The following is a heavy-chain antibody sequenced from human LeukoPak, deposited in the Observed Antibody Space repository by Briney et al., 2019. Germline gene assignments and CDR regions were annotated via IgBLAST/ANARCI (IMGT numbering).Heavy chain of an antibody. V-gene: IGHV3-23*01. Sequence: PGGSLRLSCAASGFTISNQWMHWVRQAPGKGLVWVSGISGSGGDTYYADSVKGRFTISRDNSKNTLYLQMNSLRAEDTAVYYCAKDRSCTNNICHGDFDYWGQGTLVTVSS. J-gene: IGHJ4*02. CDR2: ISGSGGDT. D-gene: IGHD2-8*01. CDR3: AKDRSCTNNICHGDFDY. CDR1: GFTISNQW.